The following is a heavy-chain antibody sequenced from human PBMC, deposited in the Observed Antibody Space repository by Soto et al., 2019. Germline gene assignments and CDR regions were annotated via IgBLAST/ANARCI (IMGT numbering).Heavy chain of an antibody. V-gene: IGHV3-23*01. CDR2: ISASGAGT. J-gene: IGHJ4*01. CDR3: ARRDNYDFWSGYAPYSDY. CDR1: GFSFSSCA. Sequence: GGSLRLSCGASGFSFSSCAMSWVRQTPGKGLEWVSAISASGAGTYDADSVKGRFTISRDNSNNTLYLQMNSLRAEYTAVYYCARRDNYDFWSGYAPYSDYWGHGKLVTVSS. D-gene: IGHD3-3*01.